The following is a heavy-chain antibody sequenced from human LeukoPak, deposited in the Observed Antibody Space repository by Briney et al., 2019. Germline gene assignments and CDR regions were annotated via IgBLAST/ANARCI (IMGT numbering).Heavy chain of an antibody. D-gene: IGHD3-9*01. J-gene: IGHJ4*02. CDR1: GYTLTELS. CDR3: AKDPSRGARYFDWLLSLCYFDY. CDR2: FDPEDGET. Sequence: ASVKVSCKVSGYTLTELSMHWVRQAPGKGLEWMGGFDPEDGETIYAQKFQGRVSMTEDTSTDTAYMELSSLRAEDTAVYYCAKDPSRGARYFDWLLSLCYFDYWGQGTLVTVSS. V-gene: IGHV1-24*01.